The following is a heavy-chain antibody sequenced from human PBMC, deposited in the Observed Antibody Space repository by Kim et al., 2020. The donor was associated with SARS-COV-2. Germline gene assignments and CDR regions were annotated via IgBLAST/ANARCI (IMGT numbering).Heavy chain of an antibody. D-gene: IGHD2-2*01. CDR2: IKQDGSAK. J-gene: IGHJ3*02. Sequence: GGSLRLSCAASGFTFSSYWMSWVRQAPGKGLEWVANIKQDGSAKYYVDSVKGRFTISRDNAKNSLYLQMNSLRAEDTAVYYCARVRPSWPPGGRYDAFDIWGQGTMVTVSS. CDR3: ARVRPSWPPGGRYDAFDI. CDR1: GFTFSSYW. V-gene: IGHV3-7*01.